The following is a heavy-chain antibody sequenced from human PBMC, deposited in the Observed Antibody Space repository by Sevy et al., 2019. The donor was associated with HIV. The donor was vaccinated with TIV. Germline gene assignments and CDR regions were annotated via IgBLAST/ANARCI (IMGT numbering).Heavy chain of an antibody. CDR3: VRAAMADYYGMDV. CDR2: IIPIFGTA. Sequence: ASVKVSCKASGGTFSSYAISWVRQAPGQGLEWMGGIIPIFGTANYAQKFQGRVTITADESTSTAYMELSSLRSEDTAVYYCVRAAMADYYGMDVWGQGTTVTVSS. J-gene: IGHJ6*02. D-gene: IGHD5-18*01. V-gene: IGHV1-69*13. CDR1: GGTFSSYA.